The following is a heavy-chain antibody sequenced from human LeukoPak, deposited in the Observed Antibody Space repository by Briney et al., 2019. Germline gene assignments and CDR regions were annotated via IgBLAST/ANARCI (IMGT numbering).Heavy chain of an antibody. CDR1: GGSISSYY. V-gene: IGHV4-59*01. CDR3: ARTYYGSPLNSFDI. D-gene: IGHD3-10*01. Sequence: SEPLSLTCTVSGGSISSYYWSWIRQPPGKGLEWIGYIYYSGSTKYNPSLKSRVTISVDTSKNQFSLKLSSVTAADTAVYYCARTYYGSPLNSFDIWGQGTMVTVSS. J-gene: IGHJ3*02. CDR2: IYYSGST.